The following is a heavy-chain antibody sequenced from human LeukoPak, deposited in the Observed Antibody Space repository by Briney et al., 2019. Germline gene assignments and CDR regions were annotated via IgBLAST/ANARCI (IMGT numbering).Heavy chain of an antibody. Sequence: SETLSLTCAVYGGPFSGYYWSWIRQPPGKGLEWIGEINHSGSTNYNPSLKSRVTISVDTSKNQFSLKLSSVTAADTAVYYCARQRGLDTAMVLLFDYWGQGTLVTVSS. V-gene: IGHV4-34*01. D-gene: IGHD5-18*01. CDR3: ARQRGLDTAMVLLFDY. CDR2: INHSGST. CDR1: GGPFSGYY. J-gene: IGHJ4*02.